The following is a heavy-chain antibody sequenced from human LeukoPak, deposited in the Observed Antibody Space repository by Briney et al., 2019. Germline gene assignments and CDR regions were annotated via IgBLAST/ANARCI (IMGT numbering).Heavy chain of an antibody. CDR3: ARDRYDSSGYYSWSFDY. D-gene: IGHD3-22*01. Sequence: ASVKVSCKASGGTFSSYAISWVRQAPGQGLEWMGGIIPIFGTANYAQKFQGRVTITADESTSTAYMELSSLRSEDTAVYYCARDRYDSSGYYSWSFDYWGQGTLATVSS. J-gene: IGHJ4*02. V-gene: IGHV1-69*13. CDR1: GGTFSSYA. CDR2: IIPIFGTA.